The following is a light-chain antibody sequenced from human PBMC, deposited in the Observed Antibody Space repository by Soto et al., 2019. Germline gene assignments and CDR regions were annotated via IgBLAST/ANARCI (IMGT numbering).Light chain of an antibody. CDR3: QQYGSSPFT. Sequence: EIVLTQSPGTLSSSPGERATLSCRASQSVSSSYLAWYQQKPGQAPRLLIYGASSRATGIPDRFSGSGSGTEFTLTISRLEPEDFAVYYCQQYGSSPFTFGGGTKVEIK. V-gene: IGKV3-20*01. CDR2: GAS. CDR1: QSVSSSY. J-gene: IGKJ4*01.